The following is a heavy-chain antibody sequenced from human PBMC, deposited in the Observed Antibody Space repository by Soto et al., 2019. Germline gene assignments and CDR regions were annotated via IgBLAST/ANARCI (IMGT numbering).Heavy chain of an antibody. CDR1: GGSISSYY. V-gene: IGHV4-4*07. Sequence: QVQLQESGPGLVKPSESLSLTCTVSGGSISSYYWSWIRQPAGKGLEWIGRIYTSGSTNYNPSLKSRVTMSVDTSKNQFSLKLSSVTAADTAVYYCARDGDSSGWYYSGVWGQGTTVTVSS. CDR2: IYTSGST. D-gene: IGHD6-19*01. CDR3: ARDGDSSGWYYSGV. J-gene: IGHJ6*02.